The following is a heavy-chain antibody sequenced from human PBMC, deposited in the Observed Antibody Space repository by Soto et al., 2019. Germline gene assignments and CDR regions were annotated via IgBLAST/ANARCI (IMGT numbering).Heavy chain of an antibody. D-gene: IGHD3-22*01. V-gene: IGHV4-39*01. CDR2: IFYSGNT. J-gene: IGHJ4*02. CDR3: ARRQSGSYYFDY. CDR1: GGSISSHNYY. Sequence: QLQLQESGPGLVKPSETLSLTCTVSGGSISSHNYYWGWIRQPPGKGLEWIGTIFYSGNTYYNPSLKSRVTMSADTSKNQFSLKLSSVTAADTAVYYCARRQSGSYYFDYWGQGTLVTVSS.